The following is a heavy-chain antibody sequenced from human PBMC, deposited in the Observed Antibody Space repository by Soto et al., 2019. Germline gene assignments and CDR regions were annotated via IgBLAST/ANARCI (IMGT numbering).Heavy chain of an antibody. CDR3: AREVRDIVVVPAGINNWFDP. CDR1: GGTFSSYA. V-gene: IGHV1-69*06. CDR2: IIPIFGTA. J-gene: IGHJ5*02. D-gene: IGHD2-2*01. Sequence: QVQLVQSGAEVKKPGSSVKVSCKASGGTFSSYAISWVRQAPGQGLEWMGGIIPIFGTANYAQKFQGRVTITADKSTSTAYMELSSLRSEDTAVYYCAREVRDIVVVPAGINNWFDPWGQGILVTVSS.